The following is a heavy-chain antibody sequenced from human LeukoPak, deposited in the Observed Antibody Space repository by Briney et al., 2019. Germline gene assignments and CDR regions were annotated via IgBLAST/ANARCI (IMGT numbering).Heavy chain of an antibody. J-gene: IGHJ6*02. CDR1: GNYW. Sequence: GGSLRLSCAASGNYWMHWVRQAPGKGLVWVSHINSDGSWTSYADSVKGRFTISRDNAKNSLYLQMSNLRAEDTAVYFCARGGGLDVWGQGATVTVSS. V-gene: IGHV3-74*01. CDR2: INSDGSWT. D-gene: IGHD3-16*01. CDR3: ARGGGLDV.